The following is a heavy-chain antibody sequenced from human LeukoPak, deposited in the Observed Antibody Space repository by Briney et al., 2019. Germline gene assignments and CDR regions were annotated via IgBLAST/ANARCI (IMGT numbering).Heavy chain of an antibody. V-gene: IGHV4-34*01. Sequence: SETLSLTCAVYGGSFSGCYWSWIRQPPGKGLEWIGEINHSGSTNYNPSLKSRVTISVDTSKNQFSLKLSSVTAADTAVYYCARGPPPDYDFWRHWFDPWGQGTLVTVSS. D-gene: IGHD3-3*01. CDR2: INHSGST. J-gene: IGHJ5*02. CDR3: ARGPPPDYDFWRHWFDP. CDR1: GGSFSGCY.